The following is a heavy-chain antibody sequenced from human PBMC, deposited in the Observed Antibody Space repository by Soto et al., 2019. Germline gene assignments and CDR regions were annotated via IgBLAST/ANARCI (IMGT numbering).Heavy chain of an antibody. CDR1: GFTFTSYT. J-gene: IGHJ6*03. CDR2: IIPILGIA. V-gene: IGHV1-69*04. Sequence: SVKVSCKASGFTFTSYTISWVRQAPGQGLEWMGRIIPILGIANYAQKFQGRVTITADKSTSTAYMELSSLRSEDTAVYYCARDHSDELDYYYYMDVWGKGTTVTVSS. D-gene: IGHD2-15*01. CDR3: ARDHSDELDYYYYMDV.